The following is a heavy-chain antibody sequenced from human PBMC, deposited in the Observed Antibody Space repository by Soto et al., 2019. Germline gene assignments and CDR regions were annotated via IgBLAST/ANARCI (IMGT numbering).Heavy chain of an antibody. CDR2: IIGSGGST. CDR1: GVTFSSYA. V-gene: IGHV3-23*01. CDR3: AKDGYCTNGVCYGPYYYGMDV. Sequence: XVSLILSCSASGVTFSSYAMSWVRQAPGKGLEWVSAIIGSGGSTYYADSVKGRFTISRDNSKNTLYLQMNSLRAEDTAVYYCAKDGYCTNGVCYGPYYYGMDVWGHGTMVTVSS. D-gene: IGHD2-8*01. J-gene: IGHJ6*02.